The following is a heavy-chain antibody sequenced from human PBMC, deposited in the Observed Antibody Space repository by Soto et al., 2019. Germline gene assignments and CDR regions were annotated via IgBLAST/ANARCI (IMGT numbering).Heavy chain of an antibody. CDR2: IYYSGST. CDR1: GGSVSSGSYY. CDR3: ARGWFGSLYGDYAFDI. J-gene: IGHJ3*02. V-gene: IGHV4-61*01. Sequence: SETLSLTCTVSGGSVSSGSYYWSWIRQPPGKGLEWIGYIYYSGSTNYNPSLKSRVTISVDTSKNQFSLKLSSVTAADTAVYYCARGWFGSLYGDYAFDIWGQGTMVTVSS. D-gene: IGHD4-17*01.